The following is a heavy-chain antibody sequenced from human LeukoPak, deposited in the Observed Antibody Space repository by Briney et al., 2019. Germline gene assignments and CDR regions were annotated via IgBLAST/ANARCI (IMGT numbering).Heavy chain of an antibody. Sequence: SQTLSLTSALSGDILSSNDAAWNWIRQSPSRGLEWLGRTYYRSKWYYDYEVSVKSRIIVNPDTSKNQFSLQLKSVTPEDTAVYYCARDPIGGSTIFDYWGQGTLVTVSS. V-gene: IGHV6-1*01. J-gene: IGHJ4*02. CDR2: TYYRSKWYY. CDR3: ARDPIGGSTIFDY. CDR1: GDILSSNDAA. D-gene: IGHD3-16*01.